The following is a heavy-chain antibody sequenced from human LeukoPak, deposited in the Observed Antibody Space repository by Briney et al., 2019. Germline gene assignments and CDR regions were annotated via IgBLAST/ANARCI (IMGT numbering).Heavy chain of an antibody. CDR2: ISGSGGST. CDR3: AKDTFRGGFDY. CDR1: GFTFSSYA. Sequence: GGSLRISCAASGFTFSSYAMSRVRQAPGKGLEWVSAISGSGGSTYYADSVKGRFTISRDNSKNTLYLQMNSLRAEDTAVYYCAKDTFRGGFDYWGQGTLVTVSS. J-gene: IGHJ4*02. D-gene: IGHD3-16*01. V-gene: IGHV3-23*01.